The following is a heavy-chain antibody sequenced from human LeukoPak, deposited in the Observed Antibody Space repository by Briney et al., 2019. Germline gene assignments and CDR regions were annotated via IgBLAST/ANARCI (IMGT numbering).Heavy chain of an antibody. V-gene: IGHV3-21*01. CDR3: AKDAYSSGWYPDYFDY. D-gene: IGHD6-19*01. CDR2: ISSSSSYI. J-gene: IGHJ4*02. CDR1: GFTFSSYS. Sequence: GGSLRLSCAASGFTFSSYSMNWVRQAPGKGLEWVSSISSSSSYIYYADSVKGRFTISRDNSKNTLYLQMNSLRAEDTAVYYCAKDAYSSGWYPDYFDYWGQGTLVTVSS.